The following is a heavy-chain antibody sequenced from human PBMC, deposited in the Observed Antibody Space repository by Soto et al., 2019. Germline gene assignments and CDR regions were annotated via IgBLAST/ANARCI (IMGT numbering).Heavy chain of an antibody. V-gene: IGHV3-23*01. CDR1: GFTFSSYA. J-gene: IGHJ1*01. CDR2: ISGSGGST. CDR3: ARDRVESGYPEYFQH. Sequence: GGSLRLSCAASGFTFSSYAMSWVRQAPGKGLEWVSAISGSGGSTYYADSVKGRFTISRDNSKNTLFLQVNSLREEDTAVYYCARDRVESGYPEYFQHWGQGTLVTVSS. D-gene: IGHD3-22*01.